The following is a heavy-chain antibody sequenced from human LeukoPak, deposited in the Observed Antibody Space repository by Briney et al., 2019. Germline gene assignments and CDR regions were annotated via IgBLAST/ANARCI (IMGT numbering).Heavy chain of an antibody. CDR1: GGSISSYY. Sequence: SQTLSLTCTVSGGSISSYYWSWIRQPPGKGLEWIGYIYHSGSANYNPSLKSRVTISVDTSNNQFSLKLSSVTAADTAVYYCARGGGFGSPPGYWGQETLVTVSS. D-gene: IGHD3-10*01. CDR3: ARGGGFGSPPGY. J-gene: IGHJ4*02. CDR2: IYHSGSA. V-gene: IGHV4-59*01.